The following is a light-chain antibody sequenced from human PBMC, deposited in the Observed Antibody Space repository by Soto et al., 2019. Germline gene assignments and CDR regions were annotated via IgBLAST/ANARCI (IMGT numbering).Light chain of an antibody. Sequence: DIQMTQSPSSLYASVGDRVTITCRETQSIHTYLSWFQQKPGKAPNLLIYAASSLQSGVPSRFSGSGSGTDFTLTISSLQPEDFASYYCQQSYSAPYTVGQGTYLEIK. CDR3: QQSYSAPYT. J-gene: IGKJ2*01. CDR1: QSIHTY. CDR2: AAS. V-gene: IGKV1-39*01.